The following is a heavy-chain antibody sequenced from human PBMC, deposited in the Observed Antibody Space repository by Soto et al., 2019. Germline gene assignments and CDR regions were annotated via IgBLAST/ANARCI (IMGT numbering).Heavy chain of an antibody. J-gene: IGHJ6*02. CDR2: IYYSGST. Sequence: QVQLQESGPGLVKPSQTLSLTCTVSGGSISSGGYYWSWLRQHPGNGLEWIGYIYYSGSTDYNPSLKRRVTISVDTSKSQLSLKLSSVTAADTAVYYCARDFTDSSGPTLGMGVWGQGTTVTVSS. D-gene: IGHD6-19*01. V-gene: IGHV4-31*03. CDR1: GGSISSGGYY. CDR3: ARDFTDSSGPTLGMGV.